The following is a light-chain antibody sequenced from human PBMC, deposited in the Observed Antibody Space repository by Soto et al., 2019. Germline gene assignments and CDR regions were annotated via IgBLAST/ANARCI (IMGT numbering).Light chain of an antibody. CDR3: QKYDSAPFT. J-gene: IGKJ3*01. V-gene: IGKV1-27*01. CDR1: QGISTY. CDR2: GAS. Sequence: DIQMTQSPSSLSSYLGDRVTITCRASQGISTYLAWYQQKPGRLPKLLLFGASTLQSGVPDRFSGSRSGTVFTLTINGILPEDVATDDCQKYDSAPFTFGPGTKVDFK.